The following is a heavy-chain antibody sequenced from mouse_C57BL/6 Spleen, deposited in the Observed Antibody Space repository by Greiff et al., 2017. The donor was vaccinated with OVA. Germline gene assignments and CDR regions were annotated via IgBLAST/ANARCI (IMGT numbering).Heavy chain of an antibody. Sequence: EVQLQQSGPELVKPGASVKISCKASGYTFTDYYMNWVKQSHGKSLEWIGDINPNNGGTSYNQKFKGKATLTVDKTSSTAYMELSSLTSEDYAVDYCAREGYSNPYFDYWGQGTTLTVSS. J-gene: IGHJ2*01. CDR1: GYTFTDYY. V-gene: IGHV1-26*01. CDR2: INPNNGGT. CDR3: AREGYSNPYFDY. D-gene: IGHD2-5*01.